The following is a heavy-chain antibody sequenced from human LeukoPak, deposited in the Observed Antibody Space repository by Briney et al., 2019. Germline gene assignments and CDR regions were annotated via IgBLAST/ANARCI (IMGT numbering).Heavy chain of an antibody. Sequence: ASVKVSCKASGYTFTSYDINWVRQATGQGLEWMGWMNPNSRNTGYAQKFQGRVTMTRNTSISTAYMELSSLRSEDTAVYYCARSSVLRFLEWTLPRWFDPWGQGTLVTVSS. CDR1: GYTFTSYD. CDR3: ARSSVLRFLEWTLPRWFDP. V-gene: IGHV1-8*01. CDR2: MNPNSRNT. J-gene: IGHJ5*02. D-gene: IGHD3-3*01.